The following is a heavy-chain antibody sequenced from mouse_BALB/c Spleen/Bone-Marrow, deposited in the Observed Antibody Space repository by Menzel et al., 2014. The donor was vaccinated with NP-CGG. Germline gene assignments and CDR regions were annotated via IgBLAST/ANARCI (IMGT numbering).Heavy chain of an antibody. D-gene: IGHD2-10*02. V-gene: IGHV1-69*02. CDR2: IDPSDSES. CDR1: GYTFTTYW. Sequence: QVHVKQSGAELVKPGAPVKLSCKASGYTFTTYWMNWVKQRPGRGLEWIGKIDPSDSESHSSQKFKDKATLTVAKSSSTACIQLSSLTSEDSAVYYCARSYGNYDAMDFWGQGTSVTVSS. J-gene: IGHJ4*01. CDR3: ARSYGNYDAMDF.